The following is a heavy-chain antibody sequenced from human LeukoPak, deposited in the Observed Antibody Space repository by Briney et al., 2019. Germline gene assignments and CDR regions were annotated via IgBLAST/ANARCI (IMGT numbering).Heavy chain of an antibody. V-gene: IGHV3-23*01. Sequence: GGSLRLSCAASGFTFSTYAMSWVRQAPGKGLEWVSTISGNGGSTYYADSVKGRFTISRDNSKNTLYLQMNSLRAEDTAVYYCAKPPPDSSIWLFDDWGQGTLVTVSS. CDR2: ISGNGGST. J-gene: IGHJ4*02. CDR3: AKPPPDSSIWLFDD. D-gene: IGHD6-13*01. CDR1: GFTFSTYA.